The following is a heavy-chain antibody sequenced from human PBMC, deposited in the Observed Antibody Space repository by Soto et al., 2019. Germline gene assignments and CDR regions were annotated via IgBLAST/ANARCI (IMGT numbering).Heavy chain of an antibody. J-gene: IGHJ6*02. D-gene: IGHD5-12*01. CDR3: ARLSGGYDPPPINYYYYGMDV. Sequence: PSETLSLTCTVSGGSISSSSYYWGWIRQPPGKGLEWIGSIYYSGSTYYNPSLKSRVTISVDTSKNQFSLKLSSVTAADTAVYYCARLSGGYDPPPINYYYYGMDVWGQGTTVTVSS. CDR1: GGSISSSSYY. V-gene: IGHV4-39*01. CDR2: IYYSGST.